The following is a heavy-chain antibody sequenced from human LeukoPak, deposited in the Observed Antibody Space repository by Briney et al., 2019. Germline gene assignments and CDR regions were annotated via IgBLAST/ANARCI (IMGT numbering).Heavy chain of an antibody. CDR1: GYTFTGYY. Sequence: ASVKVSCKASGYTFTGYYMHWVRQAPGQGLEWMGWINPNSGGTNYAQKFQGRVTMTRDTSISTAYMELSSLRSEDTAVYYCARGRYSYGSDYYYYMDVWGKGTTVTVSS. CDR3: ARGRYSYGSDYYYYMDV. J-gene: IGHJ6*03. CDR2: INPNSGGT. D-gene: IGHD5-18*01. V-gene: IGHV1-2*02.